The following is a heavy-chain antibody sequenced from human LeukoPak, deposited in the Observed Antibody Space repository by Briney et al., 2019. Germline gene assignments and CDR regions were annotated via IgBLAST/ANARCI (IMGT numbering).Heavy chain of an antibody. CDR2: IYYTGST. J-gene: IGHJ4*02. Sequence: SETLSLACTVSGGSVSSGSCYWSWIRQPPGKGLEWIGYIYYTGSTNYNPSLKSRVTMSVDTSKNQFSLNLSSVTAADTAVYYCASASGLAKDWGQGALVTVSS. V-gene: IGHV4-61*01. CDR3: ASASGLAKD. CDR1: GGSVSSGSCY. D-gene: IGHD6-19*01.